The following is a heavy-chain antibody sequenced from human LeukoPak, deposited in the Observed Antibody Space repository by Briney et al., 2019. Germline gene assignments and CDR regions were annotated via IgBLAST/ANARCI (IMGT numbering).Heavy chain of an antibody. CDR2: INHSGSP. D-gene: IGHD4-17*01. CDR1: GGSFSGYY. V-gene: IGHV4-34*01. CDR3: ARVGGDYGY. J-gene: IGHJ4*02. Sequence: SETLSLTCAVYGGSFSGYYWSWIRQPPGKGLEWIGEINHSGSPRHTPSPKSRVPISVATSKNQFSLKLSSVTAADTAVYYCARVGGDYGYWGQGTLVTVSS.